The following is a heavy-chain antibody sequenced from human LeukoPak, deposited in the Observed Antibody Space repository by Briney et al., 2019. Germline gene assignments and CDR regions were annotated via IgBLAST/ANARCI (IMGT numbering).Heavy chain of an antibody. Sequence: GGSLRLSCAASGFTFSSYWVSWVRQAPGKGLEWVANIKQDGSEKYYVDSVKGRFTISRDNAKNSQYLQMNSLRAEDTAVYYCARDMETIFGLEDYWGQGTLVTVSS. CDR2: IKQDGSEK. D-gene: IGHD3-3*01. V-gene: IGHV3-7*01. CDR1: GFTFSSYW. J-gene: IGHJ4*02. CDR3: ARDMETIFGLEDY.